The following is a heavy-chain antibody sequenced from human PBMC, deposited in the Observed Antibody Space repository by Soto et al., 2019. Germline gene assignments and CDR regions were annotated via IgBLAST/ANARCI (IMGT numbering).Heavy chain of an antibody. CDR1: GGTFSSYA. V-gene: IGHV1-69*01. D-gene: IGHD2-2*01. CDR2: IIPIFGTA. CDR3: ARDREYCSSTSCHNRFDP. Sequence: QVQLVQSGAEVKKPGSSVKVSCKASGGTFSSYAISWVRQAPGQGLEWMGGIIPIFGTANYAQKFQGRVTITADESTSTAYMELSSLSSEDTAVYYCARDREYCSSTSCHNRFDPWGQGTLVTVSS. J-gene: IGHJ5*02.